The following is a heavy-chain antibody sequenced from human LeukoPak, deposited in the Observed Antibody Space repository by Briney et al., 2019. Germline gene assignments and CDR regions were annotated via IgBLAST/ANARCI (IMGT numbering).Heavy chain of an antibody. CDR2: IKSKADGGTT. D-gene: IGHD3-10*01. V-gene: IGHV3-15*01. CDR1: GFTFNYAY. J-gene: IGHJ4*02. CDR3: LNVTMFRGIN. Sequence: PGGSLRLSCAASGFTFNYAYMYWVRRAPGKGPEWVGRIKSKADGGTTDYAAPVKGRFTISRDDSKSMLYLHMNSLTTEDTAVYHCLNVTMFRGINWGQGTLVTVSS.